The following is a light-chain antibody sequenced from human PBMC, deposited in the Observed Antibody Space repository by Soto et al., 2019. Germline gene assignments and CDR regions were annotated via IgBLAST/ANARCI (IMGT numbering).Light chain of an antibody. J-gene: IGKJ5*01. CDR2: DAS. CDR1: QGIYSA. CDR3: QQFRSYPGT. Sequence: AIQLTQSPSSLSASVGDRVTITCRASQGIYSAVAWYQQSPGKAPKFLIYDASTLVSGVPSRFSGSGFGTDFTLTIFSLHPEDFATYYCQQFRSYPGTCGQGTRLEIK. V-gene: IGKV1-13*02.